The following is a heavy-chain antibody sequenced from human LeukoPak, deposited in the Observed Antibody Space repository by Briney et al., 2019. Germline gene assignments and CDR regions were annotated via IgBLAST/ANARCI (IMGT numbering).Heavy chain of an antibody. CDR2: INHCGST. Sequence: SDTLSLTCAVYGGSFSGYYWSWVRQPPGKGMEWIGEINHCGSTNYNPSRKSRVTISVDTSKNQFSLKLSSVTAADPGVYYCARWEGGSYYTFDYWGQGSLGTVSS. V-gene: IGHV4-34*01. CDR1: GGSFSGYY. CDR3: ARWEGGSYYTFDY. D-gene: IGHD1-26*01. J-gene: IGHJ4*02.